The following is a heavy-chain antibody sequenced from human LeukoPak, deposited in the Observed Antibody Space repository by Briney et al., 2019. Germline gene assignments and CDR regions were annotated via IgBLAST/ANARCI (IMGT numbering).Heavy chain of an antibody. J-gene: IGHJ4*02. V-gene: IGHV3-30-3*01. Sequence: GGSLRLSCAASGFTFSSYAMHWVRQAPGKGLEWVAVISYDGSNKYYADSVKGRFTISRDNSKSTLYLQMNSLRAEDTAVYYCAKVPTRVTVTTNDYWGQGTLVTVSS. CDR3: AKVPTRVTVTTNDY. CDR1: GFTFSSYA. CDR2: ISYDGSNK. D-gene: IGHD4-17*01.